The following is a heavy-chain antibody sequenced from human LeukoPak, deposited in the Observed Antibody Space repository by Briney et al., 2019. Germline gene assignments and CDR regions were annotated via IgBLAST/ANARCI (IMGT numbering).Heavy chain of an antibody. D-gene: IGHD6-13*01. Sequence: SETLSLTCTVSGVSISSSSYYWGLIRQPPGKGLEWIGSIYYSGSTYYNPSLKNRVTISVDTSKNQFSLKLSSVTAADTAVYYCARGVAAAGSYFDYWGQGTLVTVSS. CDR1: GVSISSSSYY. CDR2: IYYSGST. CDR3: ARGVAAAGSYFDY. J-gene: IGHJ4*02. V-gene: IGHV4-39*07.